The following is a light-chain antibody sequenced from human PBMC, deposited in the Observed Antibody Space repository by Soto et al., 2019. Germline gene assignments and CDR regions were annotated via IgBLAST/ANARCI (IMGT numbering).Light chain of an antibody. V-gene: IGKV3-20*01. J-gene: IGKJ1*01. CDR1: QSVSSSS. CDR2: GAS. Sequence: EIAMTQSPATLSLYPRERPTLSCRASQSVSSSSFSWYQQKPGQAPRPLISGASTRATGVTDRFSGSGSGTDFTLTIRRLEPEDFAXXXXXXXXGXXTXGQGTKVDIK. CDR3: XXXXGXXT.